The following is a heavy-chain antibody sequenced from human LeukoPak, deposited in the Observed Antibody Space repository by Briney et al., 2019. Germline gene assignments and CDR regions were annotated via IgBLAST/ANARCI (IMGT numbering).Heavy chain of an antibody. J-gene: IGHJ6*03. Sequence: SETLSLTCTVSGYSISSGYYWGWIRQPPGKGLEWIGSIYHSGSTYYNPSLKSRVTISVDTSKNQFSLKLSSVTAADTAVYYCARDRNELWFGELLYPHYYMDVWGKGTTVTVSS. V-gene: IGHV4-38-2*02. CDR3: ARDRNELWFGELLYPHYYMDV. D-gene: IGHD3-10*01. CDR2: IYHSGST. CDR1: GYSISSGYY.